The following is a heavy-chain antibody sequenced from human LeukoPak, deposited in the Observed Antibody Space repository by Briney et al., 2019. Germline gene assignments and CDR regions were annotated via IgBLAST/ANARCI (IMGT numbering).Heavy chain of an antibody. CDR3: ASSRDLYHDAFTSYWYFDV. CDR1: GASFRAYY. D-gene: IGHD3-3*01. CDR2: INDSGHA. Sequence: SETLSLTCAVYGASFRAYYWSWIRQAPGKGLEWIGEINDSGHARYNASLKSRATMSVDTSKHQFSLKLKSVPAADTAVYYCASSRDLYHDAFTSYWYFDVWGRGSLVTVSS. V-gene: IGHV4-34*01. J-gene: IGHJ2*01.